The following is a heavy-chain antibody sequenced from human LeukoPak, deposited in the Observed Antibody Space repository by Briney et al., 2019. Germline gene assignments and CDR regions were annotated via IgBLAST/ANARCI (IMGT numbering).Heavy chain of an antibody. J-gene: IGHJ4*02. CDR1: GFTFSDHY. D-gene: IGHD3-22*01. CDR2: TRNKANSYTT. CDR3: ALTYYYDSSKNY. Sequence: GGPLRLSCAASGFTFSDHYMDWVRQAPGKGLEWVGRTRNKANSYTTEYAASVKGRFTISRDDSKNSLYLQMNSLKTEDTAVYYCALTYYYDSSKNYWGQGTLVTVSS. V-gene: IGHV3-72*01.